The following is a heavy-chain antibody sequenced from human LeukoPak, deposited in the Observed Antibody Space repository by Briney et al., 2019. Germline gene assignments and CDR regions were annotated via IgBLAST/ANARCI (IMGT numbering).Heavy chain of an antibody. V-gene: IGHV1-69*05. CDR3: ARGYCSSTSCYYTRPYYMDV. Sequence: ASVKVSCKASGGTFSSYAISWVRQAPGQGLEWMGGIIPISGTANYAQKFQGRVTITTDESTSTAYMELSSLRSEDTAVYYCARGYCSSTSCYYTRPYYMDVWGKGTTVTVSS. J-gene: IGHJ6*03. D-gene: IGHD2-2*01. CDR2: IIPISGTA. CDR1: GGTFSSYA.